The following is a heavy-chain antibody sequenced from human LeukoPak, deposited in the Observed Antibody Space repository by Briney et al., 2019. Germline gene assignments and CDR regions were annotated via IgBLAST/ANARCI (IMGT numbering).Heavy chain of an antibody. CDR2: MHSDGRT. V-gene: IGHV3-53*01. Sequence: GGSLRLSCAASGFSFSNNYMNWVRQASGKGLEWVSVMHSDGRTFYADSVKGRFTISRDKSKNMFYLQMDSLRAEDTAVYYCAREVSMTTGDYWGQGTLVTVSS. D-gene: IGHD4-17*01. CDR1: GFSFSNNY. J-gene: IGHJ4*02. CDR3: AREVSMTTGDY.